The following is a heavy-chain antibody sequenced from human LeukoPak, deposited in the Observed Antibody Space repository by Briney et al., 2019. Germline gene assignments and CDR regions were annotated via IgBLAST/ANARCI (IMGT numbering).Heavy chain of an antibody. V-gene: IGHV3-23*01. CDR3: AKDANYGGNSYYYYYMDV. D-gene: IGHD4-23*01. Sequence: GGPLRLSCATSGFTFSSYALSWVRQAPGKGLEWVSAISGSGGSTYYADSVKGRFTISRDNSKNTLYLQMNSLRAEDTAVYYCAKDANYGGNSYYYYYMDVWGKGTTVTVSS. CDR2: ISGSGGST. CDR1: GFTFSSYA. J-gene: IGHJ6*03.